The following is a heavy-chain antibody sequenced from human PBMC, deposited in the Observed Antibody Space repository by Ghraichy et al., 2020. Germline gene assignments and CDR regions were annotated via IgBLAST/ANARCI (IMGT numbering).Heavy chain of an antibody. D-gene: IGHD2-2*01. CDR1: GFTFSSDA. J-gene: IGHJ4*02. CDR3: ARGHCGSKSYSKIYS. V-gene: IGHV3-23*01. Sequence: GGSLRLSCAASGFTFSSDAMSWVRQAPAKGLEWVSASSGSGGSTYYADSVKGRFTISRDNSKDTLYLQMNSLRADDTAVYYCARGHCGSKSYSKIYSWGQGTLVTVSS. CDR2: SSGSGGST.